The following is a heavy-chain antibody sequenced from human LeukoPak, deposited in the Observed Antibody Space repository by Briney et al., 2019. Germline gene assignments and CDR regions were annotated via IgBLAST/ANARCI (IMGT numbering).Heavy chain of an antibody. D-gene: IGHD3-22*01. CDR3: ARGYGYYDSSGYPDAFDI. V-gene: IGHV3-21*01. CDR1: GFTFSSYS. CDR2: ISSSRSYI. J-gene: IGHJ3*02. Sequence: GGSLRLSCAASGFTFSSYSMNWVRQAPGKGLEWVSPISSSRSYIYYADSVKGRFTISRDNAKNSLYLQMNSLRAEDTAVYYCARGYGYYDSSGYPDAFDIWGQGTMVTVSS.